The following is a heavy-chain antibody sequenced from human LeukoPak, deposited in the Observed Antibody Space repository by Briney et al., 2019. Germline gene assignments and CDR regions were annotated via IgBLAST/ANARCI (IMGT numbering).Heavy chain of an antibody. CDR3: VSQQVAPP. CDR2: IKEDGSIE. V-gene: IGHV3-7*01. J-gene: IGHJ5*02. Sequence: PGGSLRLSCVASGFTFSHYWMSWVRQAPGKGLEWVANIKEDGSIEDYVDSVKGRFTVSRDNAKNSLYLEMNSLRVEDTAVHYCVSQQVAPPWGQGTLVIVSS. D-gene: IGHD5-12*01. CDR1: GFTFSHYW.